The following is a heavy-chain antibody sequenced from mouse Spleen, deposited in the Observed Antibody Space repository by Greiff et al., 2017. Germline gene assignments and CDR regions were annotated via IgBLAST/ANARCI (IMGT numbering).Heavy chain of an antibody. V-gene: IGHV1-26*01. Sequence: EVQLQQSGPELVKPGASVKISCKASGYTFTDYYMNWVKQSHGKSLEWIGDINPNNGGTSYNQKFKGKATLTVDKSSSTAYMELRSLTSEDSAVYYCAREDYRYDYAMDYWGQGTSVTVSS. D-gene: IGHD2-14*01. J-gene: IGHJ4*01. CDR1: GYTFTDYY. CDR3: AREDYRYDYAMDY. CDR2: INPNNGGT.